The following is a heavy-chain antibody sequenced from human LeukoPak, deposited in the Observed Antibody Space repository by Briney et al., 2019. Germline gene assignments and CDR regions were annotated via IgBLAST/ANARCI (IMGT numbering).Heavy chain of an antibody. V-gene: IGHV3-74*01. CDR3: ARDQAAYYDASAIDY. Sequence: GGSLRLSCAASGFTFSSYWMHRVRQAPGKGLVWVSHINSAGSSTSYADSVKGRFTISRDNAKNTLYLQMKSLRAEDTAMYYCARDQAAYYDASAIDYWGQGTLVTVSS. D-gene: IGHD3-22*01. CDR1: GFTFSSYW. J-gene: IGHJ4*02. CDR2: INSAGSST.